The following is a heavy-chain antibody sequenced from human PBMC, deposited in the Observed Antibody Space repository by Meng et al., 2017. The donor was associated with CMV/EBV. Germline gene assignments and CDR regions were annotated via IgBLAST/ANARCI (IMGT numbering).Heavy chain of an antibody. Sequence: GESLKISCAASGFTVSSNYMSWVRQAPGKGLEWVSVIYSGGSTYYADSAKGRFTISRDNSKNTLYLQMNSLRAEDTAVYYCARNVTHWGQGTLVTVSS. V-gene: IGHV3-53*01. J-gene: IGHJ4*02. D-gene: IGHD1-14*01. CDR3: ARNVTH. CDR1: GFTVSSNY. CDR2: IYSGGST.